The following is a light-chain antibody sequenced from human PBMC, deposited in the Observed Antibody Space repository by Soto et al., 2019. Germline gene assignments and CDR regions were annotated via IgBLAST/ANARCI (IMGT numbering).Light chain of an antibody. V-gene: IGKV1-5*03. Sequence: DIQMTQPPAILSASVGDRVNITCRASQTISSWLAWYQQKPGKAPKLLIYKASTLKSGVPSRFSGSGSGTEFTLTISSLQPDDFATYYCQHYNSYSEAFGQGTEGGYQ. CDR2: KAS. CDR3: QHYNSYSEA. CDR1: QTISSW. J-gene: IGKJ1*01.